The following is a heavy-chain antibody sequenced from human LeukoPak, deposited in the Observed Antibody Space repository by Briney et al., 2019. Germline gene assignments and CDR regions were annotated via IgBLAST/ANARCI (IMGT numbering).Heavy chain of an antibody. V-gene: IGHV3-7*01. D-gene: IGHD3-16*01. CDR1: GFTFSNYY. CDR2: IKQDGGEK. Sequence: GGSLRLSCVASGFTFSNYYMNWVRQAPGKGLEWVASIKQDGGEKNYVDAVKGRFTISRDNAKNSLYLQMNSLRAEDTAVYYCARDWGYYYYYGMDVWGQGTTVTVSS. CDR3: ARDWGYYYYYGMDV. J-gene: IGHJ6*02.